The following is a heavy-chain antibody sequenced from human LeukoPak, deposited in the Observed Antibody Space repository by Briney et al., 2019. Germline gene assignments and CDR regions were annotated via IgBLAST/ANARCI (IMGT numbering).Heavy chain of an antibody. V-gene: IGHV1-2*02. CDR3: ARVPRVAATFWFDP. J-gene: IGHJ5*02. Sequence: GASVKVSCKASGYTFTGYYMHWVRQAPGQGLEWMGWINPNSGGTNYAQKFQARVTMTRDTSISTAYMELSRLRSDDTAVYYCARVPRVAATFWFDPWGQGTLVTVSS. CDR2: INPNSGGT. CDR1: GYTFTGYY. D-gene: IGHD2-15*01.